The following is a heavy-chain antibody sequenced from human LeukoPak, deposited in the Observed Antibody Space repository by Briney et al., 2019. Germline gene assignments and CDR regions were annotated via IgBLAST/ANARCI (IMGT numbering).Heavy chain of an antibody. J-gene: IGHJ4*02. Sequence: GASVKVSCKASGYTFTSYYMHWVRQAPGQGLEWMGMINPSGGSTSYAQKFQGRVTMTRDTSTSTVYMELSSLRSEDTAVYYCARDYRKRHYYDSSGPFDYWGQGTLVTVSS. CDR2: INPSGGST. V-gene: IGHV1-46*01. D-gene: IGHD3-22*01. CDR3: ARDYRKRHYYDSSGPFDY. CDR1: GYTFTSYY.